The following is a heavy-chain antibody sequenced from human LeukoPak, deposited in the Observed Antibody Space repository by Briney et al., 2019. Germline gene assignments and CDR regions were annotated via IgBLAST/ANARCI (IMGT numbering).Heavy chain of an antibody. Sequence: GGSLRLSCATSGFTFSSYSMNWVRQAPGKGLEWVSYISSSSSTIYYADSVKGRFTISRDNSKNTLYLQMNSLRVEDTAVYYCARPVVLGAYLRGAYYFDSWGQGTLVTVSS. CDR2: ISSSSSTI. D-gene: IGHD3-16*01. CDR3: ARPVVLGAYLRGAYYFDS. CDR1: GFTFSSYS. V-gene: IGHV3-48*01. J-gene: IGHJ4*02.